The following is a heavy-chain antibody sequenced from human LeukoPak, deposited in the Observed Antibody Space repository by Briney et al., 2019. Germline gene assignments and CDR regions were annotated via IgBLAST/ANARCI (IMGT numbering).Heavy chain of an antibody. V-gene: IGHV3-33*06. Sequence: GGSLRLSCVASGFRFSDFGMHWVRQAPGKGLEWVAVIFYDRGKKFYADSVEGRFTISSDNSKHTLYLQMNSLRDEDTAVYYCAKGDNYKPLYFDNWGQGSLVTVSA. CDR3: AKGDNYKPLYFDN. D-gene: IGHD1-20*01. CDR2: IFYDRGKK. J-gene: IGHJ4*02. CDR1: GFRFSDFG.